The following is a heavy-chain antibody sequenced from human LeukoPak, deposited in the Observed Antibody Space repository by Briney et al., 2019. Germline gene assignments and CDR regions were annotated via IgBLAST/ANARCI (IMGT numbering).Heavy chain of an antibody. V-gene: IGHV3-21*01. Sequence: GGSLRLSCAASGFTFSNYNMNWVRQAPGKVLEWVSSITYSSTYIYYADSVKGRFTISRDNAKNSLYLQMNSLRAEDTAVYYCARNYDFWTSNFDYWGQGTLVTVSS. D-gene: IGHD3-3*01. J-gene: IGHJ4*02. CDR2: ITYSSTYI. CDR1: GFTFSNYN. CDR3: ARNYDFWTSNFDY.